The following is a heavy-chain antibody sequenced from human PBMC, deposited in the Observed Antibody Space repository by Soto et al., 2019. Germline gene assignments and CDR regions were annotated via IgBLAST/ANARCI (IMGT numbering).Heavy chain of an antibody. Sequence: QVHLVQSGAEVKKPGASVKVSCKGSGYGFTTYGITWVRQAPGQGLEWMAWISAHNSNTNYTQKLQGRVTVPRDTSTSTAYMELRSLRADDAAVYYCARGTNGDYWGQGALVTVSS. CDR2: ISAHNSNT. V-gene: IGHV1-18*01. D-gene: IGHD1-1*01. J-gene: IGHJ4*02. CDR3: ARGTNGDY. CDR1: GYGFTTYG.